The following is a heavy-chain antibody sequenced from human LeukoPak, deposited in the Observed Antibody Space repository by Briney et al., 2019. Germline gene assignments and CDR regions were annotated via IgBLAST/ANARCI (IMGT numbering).Heavy chain of an antibody. Sequence: GGSLRLSCAASGFTVSSSYMSWVRQAPGKGLEWVSAISGSGGSTYYADSVKGRFTISRGNSKNTLYLQMNSLRAEDTAVYYCAKVSPRDLLWFGELLPYYGMDVWGQGTTVTVSS. V-gene: IGHV3-23*01. CDR3: AKVSPRDLLWFGELLPYYGMDV. D-gene: IGHD3-10*01. CDR1: GFTVSSSY. J-gene: IGHJ6*02. CDR2: ISGSGGST.